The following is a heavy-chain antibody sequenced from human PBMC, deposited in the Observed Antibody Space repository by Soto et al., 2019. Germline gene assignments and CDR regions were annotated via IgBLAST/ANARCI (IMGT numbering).Heavy chain of an antibody. J-gene: IGHJ6*02. CDR1: GYSFTSYW. CDR2: IYPGDSDT. V-gene: IGHV5-51*01. D-gene: IGHD2-2*01. CDR3: ARFRTSSTRYYYYGMDV. Sequence: PGESLKISCRGSGYSFTSYWIGWVRQMPGKGLQWMGIIYPGDSDTRYSPSFQGQVTISADKSISTAYLQWSSLKASDTAMYYCARFRTSSTRYYYYGMDVWGQGTTVTVSS.